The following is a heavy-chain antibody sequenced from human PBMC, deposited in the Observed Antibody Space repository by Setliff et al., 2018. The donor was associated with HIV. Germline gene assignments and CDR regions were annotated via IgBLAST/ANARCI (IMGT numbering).Heavy chain of an antibody. D-gene: IGHD4-17*01. CDR1: GYTFINYA. V-gene: IGHV7-4-1*02. CDR2: INTNTGSP. Sequence: GASVKVSCKASGYTFINYAMNWVRQAPGQGFEWMGWINTNTGSPTYAQAFTGRFVFSVDTSATTAYLQISSLKAEDTAVYYCARALYGDYGGDINWFDPWGQGTLVTVSS. CDR3: ARALYGDYGGDINWFDP. J-gene: IGHJ5*02.